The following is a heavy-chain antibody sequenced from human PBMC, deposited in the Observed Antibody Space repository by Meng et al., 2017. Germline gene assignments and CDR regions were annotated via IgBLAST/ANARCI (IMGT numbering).Heavy chain of an antibody. CDR1: GFTFSSYA. V-gene: IGHV3-23*04. D-gene: IGHD5-12*01. CDR2: ISGSGIFT. Sequence: GQRVELGGGVVQPGRSRRLSCAASGFTFSSYAMSWVRQAPGKGLEWVSGISGSGIFTYYANSVRGRFTISRDNSKNTLFLQMNSLRAEDTAIYYCAKDGFVAGGQGTLVTVSS. CDR3: AKDGFVA. J-gene: IGHJ4*02.